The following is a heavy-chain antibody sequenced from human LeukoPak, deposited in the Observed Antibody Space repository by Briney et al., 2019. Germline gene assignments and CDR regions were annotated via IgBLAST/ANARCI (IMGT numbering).Heavy chain of an antibody. D-gene: IGHD6-19*01. CDR3: ARDWYSSGWYRFDY. J-gene: IGHJ4*02. Sequence: QTLSLTCAISGDSVSSNSVAWNWIRQSPSRGLEWLGRTYYRSKWFNDYAVSVKSRITINPDTSKNQFSLQLNSVTPEDTAVYYCARDWYSSGWYRFDYWGQGTLVTVSS. CDR1: GDSVSSNSVA. V-gene: IGHV6-1*01. CDR2: TYYRSKWFN.